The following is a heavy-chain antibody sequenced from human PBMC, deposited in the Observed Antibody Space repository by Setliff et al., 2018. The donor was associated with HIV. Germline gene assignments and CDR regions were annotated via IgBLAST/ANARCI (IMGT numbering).Heavy chain of an antibody. CDR3: ARPSLGIGGGSIFDS. V-gene: IGHV4-39*01. CDR2: IHFSGST. CDR1: GGFLTSSSYY. Sequence: SETLSLTCTVSGGFLTSSSYYWAWIRQPPGKGLEWIGNIHFSGSTYYNPSLKSRVTIYVGTSKQQVFLSLSSVTAADTAIYYCARPSLGIGGGSIFDSWGQGILVTVSS. J-gene: IGHJ4*02. D-gene: IGHD7-27*01.